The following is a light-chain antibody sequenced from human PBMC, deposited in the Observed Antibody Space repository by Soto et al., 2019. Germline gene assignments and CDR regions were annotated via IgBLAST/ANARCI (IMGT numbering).Light chain of an antibody. CDR3: QQDNTYPLT. CDR1: QSISTW. CDR2: KAS. J-gene: IGKJ4*01. Sequence: EIQMTQSPSTLSASVGDRVTITCRASQSISTWLAWYQQKPGKAPKLLIYKASSLEGGVPSRFGGSGSGTLFNITISSLHPDDFATYYCQQDNTYPLTFGGGTTVDIK. V-gene: IGKV1-5*03.